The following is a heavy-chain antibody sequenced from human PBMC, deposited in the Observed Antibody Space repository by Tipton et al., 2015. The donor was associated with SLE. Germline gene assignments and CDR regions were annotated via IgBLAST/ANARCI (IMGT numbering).Heavy chain of an antibody. CDR3: ARATNKAVSRHPFDL. D-gene: IGHD2-8*01. V-gene: IGHV4-59*01. Sequence: LRLSCTVSGGSISSYYWSWIRQPPGKGLEWIGYIYYSGSTNYNPSLKSRVTISVDTSKNQFSLKLSSVTAADTAVYYCARATNKAVSRHPFDLWGRGTLVTVSS. J-gene: IGHJ2*01. CDR1: GGSISSYY. CDR2: IYYSGST.